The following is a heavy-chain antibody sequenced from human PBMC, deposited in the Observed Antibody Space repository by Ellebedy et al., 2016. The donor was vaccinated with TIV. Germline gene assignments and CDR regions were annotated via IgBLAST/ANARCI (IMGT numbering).Heavy chain of an antibody. Sequence: MPGGSLRLSCAVYGGSFSGYYWTWIRQPPGKGLEWIGDLNHSGSTNYNPSLKSLVTISVDTSNHQFSLKLSSVTAADQDVYYCEGNREHLVRRRWELYYYYGMDVWGQGTTVTVSS. CDR3: EGNREHLVRRRWELYYYYGMDV. V-gene: IGHV4-34*01. D-gene: IGHD1-7*01. CDR1: GGSFSGYY. CDR2: LNHSGST. J-gene: IGHJ6*02.